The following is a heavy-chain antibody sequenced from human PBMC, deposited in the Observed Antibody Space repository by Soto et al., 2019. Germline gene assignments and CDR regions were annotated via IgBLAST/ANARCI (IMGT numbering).Heavy chain of an antibody. D-gene: IGHD2-15*01. Sequence: QVQVRESGPGLVKPSETLSLTCTVCGGAISLHYWGWIRQPPGKGVEWIGYIYYNGSTTYNPPLKSRVTISADTSKNQFSLKLTSVTAADTAVYYCARDAGGPFDNWGQGTLVTVSS. J-gene: IGHJ4*02. CDR3: ARDAGGPFDN. CDR2: IYYNGST. CDR1: GGAISLHY. V-gene: IGHV4-59*11.